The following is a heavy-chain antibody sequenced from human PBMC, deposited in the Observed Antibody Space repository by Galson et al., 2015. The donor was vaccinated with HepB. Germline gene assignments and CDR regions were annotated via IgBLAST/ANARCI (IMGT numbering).Heavy chain of an antibody. CDR2: ISAYNGDT. D-gene: IGHD3-22*01. J-gene: IGHJ3*01. V-gene: IGHV1-18*01. CDR3: ARDGNGYYYVPFDL. Sequence: SVKVSCKASGYKFTPHGISWVRQAPGQGLEWMAWISAYNGDTNYAQKFHGRVTMTTDTSTSTAYMELRSLRSDDTAVYYCARDGNGYYYVPFDLWGLGTMVTVSS. CDR1: GYKFTPHG.